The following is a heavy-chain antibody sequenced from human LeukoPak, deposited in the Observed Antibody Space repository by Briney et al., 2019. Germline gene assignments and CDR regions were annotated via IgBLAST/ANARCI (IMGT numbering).Heavy chain of an antibody. CDR2: ISGSAYST. Sequence: PGGSLRLSRAASGFTFSSYAMSWVRQAPGKGLEWVSAISGSAYSTYYADSVKGRFTISRDNSKNTLYLQMNSLRAGDTAVYYCAKETVAAPPIDYWGQGTLVTVSS. CDR3: AKETVAAPPIDY. D-gene: IGHD6-19*01. CDR1: GFTFSSYA. J-gene: IGHJ4*02. V-gene: IGHV3-23*01.